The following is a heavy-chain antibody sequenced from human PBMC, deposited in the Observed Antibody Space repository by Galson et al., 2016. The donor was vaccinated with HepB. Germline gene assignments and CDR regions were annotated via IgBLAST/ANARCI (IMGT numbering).Heavy chain of an antibody. V-gene: IGHV1-69*01. CDR1: GGTFSSYA. J-gene: IGHJ6*02. Sequence: SCKASGGTFSSYAISWVRQAPGQGLEWMGGITPIFGTTNYAQGFQGRITITADESTSTAYMELSSLRSEDTAVYYCARDSAVGATEFYFGMDVWGQGTTVTVSS. CDR2: ITPIFGTT. D-gene: IGHD1-26*01. CDR3: ARDSAVGATEFYFGMDV.